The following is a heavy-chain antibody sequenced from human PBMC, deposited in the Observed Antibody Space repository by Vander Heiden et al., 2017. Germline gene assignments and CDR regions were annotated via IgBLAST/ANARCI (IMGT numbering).Heavy chain of an antibody. CDR2: IGGSGGST. CDR3: AKHFENFGDSLLRFDP. Sequence: EVQLLESGGGLVQPGGSLRLSCAASGFTFSSYAMSRVRQAPGKGLEWVSGIGGSGGSTYYADSVKGRFTISRDNSKNTLHLQMNSLRAEETAIYYCAKHFENFGDSLLRFDPWGQGTLVTVTS. CDR1: GFTFSSYA. J-gene: IGHJ5*02. D-gene: IGHD4-17*01. V-gene: IGHV3-23*01.